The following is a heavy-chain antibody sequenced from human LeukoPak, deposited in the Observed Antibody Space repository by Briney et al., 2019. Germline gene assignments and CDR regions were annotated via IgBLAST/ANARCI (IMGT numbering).Heavy chain of an antibody. CDR2: IIPIFGTA. D-gene: IGHD1-26*01. Sequence: ASVKVSCKASGGTFSSYAISWVRQAPGQGLEWMGGIIPIFGTANYAQKFQGRVTITADESTSTAYMELSSLRSEDTAVYYCARDLISPREGGELIWDYWGQGTLVTVSS. CDR1: GGTFSSYA. J-gene: IGHJ4*02. CDR3: ARDLISPREGGELIWDY. V-gene: IGHV1-69*01.